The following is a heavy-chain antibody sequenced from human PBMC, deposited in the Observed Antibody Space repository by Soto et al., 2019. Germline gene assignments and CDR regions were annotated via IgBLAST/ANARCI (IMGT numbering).Heavy chain of an antibody. CDR3: ARHMIAAGWFDP. J-gene: IGHJ5*02. D-gene: IGHD2-21*01. Sequence: QLPLQESGPGLVKPSETLSLTCTVSGGSISSSSYYWGWIRQPPGKGLEWIGSIYYSGSTYYNPSLKRRVTISVDTSKNQFSLKLSSVTAADTAVYYCARHMIAAGWFDPWGQGTLVTVSS. V-gene: IGHV4-39*01. CDR1: GGSISSSSYY. CDR2: IYYSGST.